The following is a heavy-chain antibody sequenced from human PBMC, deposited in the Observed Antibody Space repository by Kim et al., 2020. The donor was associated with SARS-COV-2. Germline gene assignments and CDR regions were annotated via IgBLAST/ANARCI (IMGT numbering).Heavy chain of an antibody. V-gene: IGHV3-48*04. CDR1: GFTFSTYD. CDR2: VSSSGRTI. J-gene: IGHJ6*02. CDR3: TREGGSTLHYGMDV. Sequence: GGSLRLSCAASGFTFSTYDINWVRQAPGKGLEWISYVSSSGRTIYYADSVKGRFTIPSDNAKNSLYLQMNSLRADDTAVYYCTREGGSTLHYGMDVWGQG. D-gene: IGHD2-15*01.